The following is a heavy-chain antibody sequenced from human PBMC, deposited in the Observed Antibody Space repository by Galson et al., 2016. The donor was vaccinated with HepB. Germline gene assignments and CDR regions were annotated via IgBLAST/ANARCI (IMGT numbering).Heavy chain of an antibody. J-gene: IGHJ4*02. CDR1: GFTFSNCG. D-gene: IGHD6-19*01. CDR3: AKDVIGVAGPYFDL. Sequence: SLRLSCAASGFTFSNCGMHWVRQAPGKGLEWVAVISSDGSHKYYADSVEGRFTISRDTSKQTLFLEMDSLSDEDTAIYFCAKDVIGVAGPYFDLWVQGALVTVSS. V-gene: IGHV3-30*18. CDR2: ISSDGSHK.